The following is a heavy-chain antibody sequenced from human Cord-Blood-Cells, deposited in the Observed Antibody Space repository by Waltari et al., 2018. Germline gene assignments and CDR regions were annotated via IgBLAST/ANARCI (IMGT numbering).Heavy chain of an antibody. V-gene: IGHV3-48*03. J-gene: IGHJ2*01. D-gene: IGHD7-27*01. Sequence: EVQLVESGGGLVQPGGSLRLSCAASGFTFSSYEMNWVRQAPGKGREWVPYIRSSGSTIYYADSVKGRFTISRDNAKNSLYLQMNSLRAEDTAVYYCARKGAGDVNWYFDLWGRGTLVTVSS. CDR3: ARKGAGDVNWYFDL. CDR1: GFTFSSYE. CDR2: IRSSGSTI.